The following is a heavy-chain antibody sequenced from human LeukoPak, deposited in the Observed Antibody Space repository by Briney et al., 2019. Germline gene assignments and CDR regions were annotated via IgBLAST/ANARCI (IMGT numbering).Heavy chain of an antibody. Sequence: SXKVSCKASGYTFTGYYMHWVRQAPGQGLEWMGRINPNSGGTNYAQKFQGRVTMTRDTPISTAYMELSRLRSDDTAVYYCARDNIVVVPAAIRWFDPWGQGTLVTVSS. CDR3: ARDNIVVVPAAIRWFDP. CDR1: GYTFTGYY. J-gene: IGHJ5*02. V-gene: IGHV1-2*06. CDR2: INPNSGGT. D-gene: IGHD2-2*02.